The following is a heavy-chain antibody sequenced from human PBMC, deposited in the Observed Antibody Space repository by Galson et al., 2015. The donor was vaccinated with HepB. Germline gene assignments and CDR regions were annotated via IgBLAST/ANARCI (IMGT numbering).Heavy chain of an antibody. D-gene: IGHD5-12*01. Sequence: SVKVSCKGSGYTFDSYGISWVRQAPGQGLEWMGWINTYNGNTNYAQKLQGRVTMTTDTSTTTAYMELRSLRSHDTAVYYCARSLIVPTMLTDFDYWGQGTLVTVSS. CDR1: GYTFDSYG. J-gene: IGHJ4*02. CDR3: ARSLIVPTMLTDFDY. V-gene: IGHV1-18*01. CDR2: INTYNGNT.